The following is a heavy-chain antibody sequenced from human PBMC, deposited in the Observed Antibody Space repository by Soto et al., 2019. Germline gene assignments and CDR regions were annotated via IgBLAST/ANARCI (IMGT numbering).Heavy chain of an antibody. Sequence: PGGSLRLSCAASGFTFNNYPMTWVRQPPGKGLEWVSVISGYGSDGYYADSVKGRFTISRDNSKKILYLQMDSLRAEDTAVYYCAKYQDSSGYYYGSDYWGQGTLVTVSS. J-gene: IGHJ4*02. CDR2: ISGYGSDG. CDR3: AKYQDSSGYYYGSDY. V-gene: IGHV3-23*01. CDR1: GFTFNNYP. D-gene: IGHD6-25*01.